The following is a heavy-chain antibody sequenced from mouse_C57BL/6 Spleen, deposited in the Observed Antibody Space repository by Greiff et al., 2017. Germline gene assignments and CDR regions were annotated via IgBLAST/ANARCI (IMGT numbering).Heavy chain of an antibody. Sequence: QVQLQQPGAELVKPGASVKVSCKASGYTFTSYWMHWVKQRPGQGLEWIGRIHPSDSDTNYNQKFKGKATLTVDKSSSTAYMQLSSLTSEDSAVYYCAIDMGYDYDGIDYAMDYWGQGTSVTVSS. V-gene: IGHV1-74*01. CDR2: IHPSDSDT. D-gene: IGHD2-4*01. CDR3: AIDMGYDYDGIDYAMDY. J-gene: IGHJ4*01. CDR1: GYTFTSYW.